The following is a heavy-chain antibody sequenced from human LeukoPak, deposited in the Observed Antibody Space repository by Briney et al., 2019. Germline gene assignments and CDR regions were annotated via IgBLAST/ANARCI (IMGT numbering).Heavy chain of an antibody. V-gene: IGHV4-4*02. CDR2: IYHSGST. J-gene: IGHJ4*02. Sequence: SETLSLTCAVSGGSISSSDWWSWVRQPPGKGLEWIGEIYHSGSTNYNPSLKSRVTISVDKSKNQFSLKLSSVTAADTAVYYCARVSSGATTVDYWGQGTLVTVSS. D-gene: IGHD1-26*01. CDR1: GGSISSSDW. CDR3: ARVSSGATTVDY.